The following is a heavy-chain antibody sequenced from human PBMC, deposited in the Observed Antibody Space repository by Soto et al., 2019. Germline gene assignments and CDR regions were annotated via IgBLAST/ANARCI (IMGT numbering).Heavy chain of an antibody. V-gene: IGHV4-59*01. CDR1: GGSISSYY. CDR2: IYYSGST. D-gene: IGHD5-18*01. Sequence: PSETLSLTCTVSGGSISSYYWSWIRQPPGKGLEWIGYIYYSGSTNYNPSLKSRVTISVDTSKNQFSLKLSSVTAADTAVYYCARSIYSYGILNWFDPWGQGTLVTVS. CDR3: ARSIYSYGILNWFDP. J-gene: IGHJ5*02.